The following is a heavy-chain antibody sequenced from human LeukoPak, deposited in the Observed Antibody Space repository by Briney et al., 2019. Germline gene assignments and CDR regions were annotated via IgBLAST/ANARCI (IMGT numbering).Heavy chain of an antibody. J-gene: IGHJ4*02. V-gene: IGHV3-7*03. Sequence: GGSLRLSCAASGFTFNSYWMSWVRQAPGKGLEWVANIDPDGSEKQYGDSVKGRFTISRDNSKNTLYLQMNSLTAEDTAVYYCAKGQSRSGYFDAWGQGTLVTVSS. CDR3: AKGQSRSGYFDA. CDR2: IDPDGSEK. CDR1: GFTFNSYW.